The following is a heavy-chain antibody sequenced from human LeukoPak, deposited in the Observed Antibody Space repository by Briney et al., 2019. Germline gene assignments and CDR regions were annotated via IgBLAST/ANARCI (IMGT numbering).Heavy chain of an antibody. J-gene: IGHJ4*02. CDR2: INPNSGGT. V-gene: IGHV1-2*02. Sequence: ASVKVSCKASGYSFTGYHMHWVRQASGQGLEWMAWINPNSGGTNYAQKFQGRVTMTRDTSISTVYIELSRLRSDDTAVYYCAREYSSSVWYFDYWGQGTLVTVSS. D-gene: IGHD6-6*01. CDR1: GYSFTGYH. CDR3: AREYSSSVWYFDY.